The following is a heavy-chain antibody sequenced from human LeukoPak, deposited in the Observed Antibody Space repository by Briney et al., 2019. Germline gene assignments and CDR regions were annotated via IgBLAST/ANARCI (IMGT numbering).Heavy chain of an antibody. CDR2: IGEDESET. D-gene: IGHD1-1*01. V-gene: IGHV3-7*01. J-gene: IGHJ4*02. Sequence: GGSLTLSCAASGFTIRTYWMTWLRQAPGKGLEWVANIGEDESETNYVDSVKGRFTISRDNAKNSLYLQTNSLSAEDTAVYYCARNRGTSDWGQGTRVTVSS. CDR1: GFTIRTYW. CDR3: ARNRGTSD.